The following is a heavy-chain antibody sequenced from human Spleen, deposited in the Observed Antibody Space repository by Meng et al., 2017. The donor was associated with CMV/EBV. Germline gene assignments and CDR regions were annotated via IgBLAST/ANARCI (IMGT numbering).Heavy chain of an antibody. CDR3: ARHGLPDSEVVTEAFDI. V-gene: IGHV5-51*01. CDR1: GYSFSSYW. D-gene: IGHD4-23*01. J-gene: IGHJ3*02. Sequence: GGSLRLSCKGFGYSFSSYWIGWVRQVPGKGLEWMGIIYPGDSKTKYSPSFQGQVTISGDKSISTAYLQWSSLKASDTAMYYCARHGLPDSEVVTEAFDIWGQGTMVTVSS. CDR2: IYPGDSKT.